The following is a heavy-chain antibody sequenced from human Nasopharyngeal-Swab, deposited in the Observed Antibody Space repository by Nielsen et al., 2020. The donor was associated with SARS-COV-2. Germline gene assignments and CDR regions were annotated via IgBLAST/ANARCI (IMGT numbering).Heavy chain of an antibody. CDR3: LTDYYDNTGHGNY. CDR2: IKSKSAGGAT. Sequence: GESLKISCAASGFTFSSYWMTWVRQAPGKGLEWVGLIKSKSAGGATEYAAPVKGRFSISRDESQNTLYLHMNSLKTEDTAMYYCLTDYYDNTGHGNYWGQGTLVTVSS. CDR1: GFTFSSYW. D-gene: IGHD3-22*01. J-gene: IGHJ4*02. V-gene: IGHV3-15*01.